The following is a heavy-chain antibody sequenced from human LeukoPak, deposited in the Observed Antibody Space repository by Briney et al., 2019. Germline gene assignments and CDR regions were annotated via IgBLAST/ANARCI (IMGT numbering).Heavy chain of an antibody. V-gene: IGHV3-30-3*01. Sequence: GGSLRLSCAASGFTFSSYAMHWVRQAPGKGLEWVAVISSDGSNKYYTDSVKGRFTIARDDSKNTLYLQMNSLRPEDTAVYYCARDLSTITVAGTSWYDYWGQGTLVTVSA. CDR1: GFTFSSYA. CDR2: ISSDGSNK. D-gene: IGHD6-19*01. J-gene: IGHJ4*02. CDR3: ARDLSTITVAGTSWYDY.